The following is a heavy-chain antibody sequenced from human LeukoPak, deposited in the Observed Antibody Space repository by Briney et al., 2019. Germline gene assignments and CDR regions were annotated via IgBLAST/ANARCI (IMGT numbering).Heavy chain of an antibody. CDR2: INHSGST. J-gene: IGHJ3*02. CDR1: GGSFSGYY. CDR3: ARGVIAVADTGAFDI. D-gene: IGHD6-19*01. V-gene: IGHV4-34*01. Sequence: SETLSLTCAVYGGSFSGYYWSWIRQPPGKGLEWIGEINHSGSTNYNPSLKSRVTISVDTSKNQFSLKLSSVTAADTAVYYCARGVIAVADTGAFDIWGQGTMVTVSS.